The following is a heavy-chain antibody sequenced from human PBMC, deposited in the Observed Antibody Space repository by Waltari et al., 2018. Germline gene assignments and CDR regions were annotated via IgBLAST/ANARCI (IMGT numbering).Heavy chain of an antibody. J-gene: IGHJ3*02. V-gene: IGHV1-18*01. D-gene: IGHD2-21*02. CDR3: ASGRYCGGDCADAFDI. CDR1: GYTFTSYG. Sequence: QVQLVQSGAEVKKPGASVTVSCKASGYTFTSYGISWVRRAPGQGLEWMGWISAYNGNTNYAQKLQGRVTMTTDTSTSTAYMELRSLRSDDTAVYYCASGRYCGGDCADAFDIWGQGTMVTVSS. CDR2: ISAYNGNT.